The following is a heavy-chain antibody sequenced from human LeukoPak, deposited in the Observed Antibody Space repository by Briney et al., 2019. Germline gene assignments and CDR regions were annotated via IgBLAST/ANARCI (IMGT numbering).Heavy chain of an antibody. CDR2: INHSGST. CDR3: ARGLFAFY. V-gene: IGHV4-34*01. J-gene: IGHJ4*02. Sequence: PSETLSLTCAVYGGSFSGYYWSWIRQPPGKGLEWIGEINHSGSTHYNPSLKSRVTISVDTSKNQFSLKLSSVTAADTAVYYCARGLFAFYWGQGTLVTVSS. CDR1: GGSFSGYY.